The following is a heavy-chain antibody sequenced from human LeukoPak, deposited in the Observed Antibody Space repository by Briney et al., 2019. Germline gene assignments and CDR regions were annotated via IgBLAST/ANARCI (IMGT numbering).Heavy chain of an antibody. Sequence: GGSLRLSCAASGFTFSSYAMSWVRQAPGKGLEWVSAISGSGGSTYYADSVKGRFTISRENYKNTLYLQMNSLRAEDPAVYYCAKVLVKVVPAAADAFDIWGQGTMVTVSS. V-gene: IGHV3-23*01. D-gene: IGHD2-2*01. CDR3: AKVLVKVVPAAADAFDI. CDR1: GFTFSSYA. J-gene: IGHJ3*02. CDR2: ISGSGGST.